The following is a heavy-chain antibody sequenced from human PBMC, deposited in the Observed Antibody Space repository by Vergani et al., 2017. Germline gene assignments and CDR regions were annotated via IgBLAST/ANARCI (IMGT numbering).Heavy chain of an antibody. CDR3: SRQVAVAGKWWGPYYYYGMDV. Sequence: VQLVQSGAEVKKPGESLRISCKGSGYSFTSYWISWVRQMPGKGLEWMGRIDPSDSYTNYSPSFQGHVTISADKSISTAYLQWSSLKASDTAMDYCSRQVAVAGKWWGPYYYYGMDVWGQGTTVTVSS. J-gene: IGHJ6*02. V-gene: IGHV5-10-1*01. D-gene: IGHD6-19*01. CDR1: GYSFTSYW. CDR2: IDPSDSYT.